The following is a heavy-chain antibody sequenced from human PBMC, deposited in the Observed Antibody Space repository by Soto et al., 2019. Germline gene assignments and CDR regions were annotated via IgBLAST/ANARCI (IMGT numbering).Heavy chain of an antibody. CDR2: IYYSGST. D-gene: IGHD1-26*01. J-gene: IGHJ4*02. Sequence: QVQLQESGPGLVKPSETLSLTCTVSGGSVSSGSYYWSWIRQPPGKGLEWIGYIYYSGSTNYNPPLKSRVTISVDTSKNQFSLKLSSVTAADTAVYYCARAGLGDGSDYWGQGTLVTVSS. V-gene: IGHV4-61*01. CDR1: GGSVSSGSYY. CDR3: ARAGLGDGSDY.